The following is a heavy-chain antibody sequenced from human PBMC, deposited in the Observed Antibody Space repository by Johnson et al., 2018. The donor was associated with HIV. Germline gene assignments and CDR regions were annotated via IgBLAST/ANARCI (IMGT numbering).Heavy chain of an antibody. V-gene: IGHV3-13*01. D-gene: IGHD6-13*01. J-gene: IGHJ3*01. Sequence: VQLVESGGGLVQPGGSLRLSCAASGFTFSSYDMHWVRQATGKGLEWVSAIGTAGDTYYPGSVKGRLPISSVNSKNTLYLQMNSLRAEDTAVYYCARETRSAAAGHGAFDVWGQGTMVTVSS. CDR2: IGTAGDT. CDR1: GFTFSSYD. CDR3: ARETRSAAAGHGAFDV.